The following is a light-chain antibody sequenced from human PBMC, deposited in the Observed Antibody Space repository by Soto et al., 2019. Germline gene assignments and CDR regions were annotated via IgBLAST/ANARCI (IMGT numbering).Light chain of an antibody. V-gene: IGLV2-14*01. CDR2: EVS. CDR1: SSDIGGYNY. J-gene: IGLJ2*01. Sequence: QSALTQPASVSGSPGQSITSSCTGTSSDIGGYNYVSWYQHHPGKAPKLMIYEVSNRPSGVSNRFSGSKSGNTASLTISGLQAEDEADYHCSSYTSRTTFVIFGGATKLTVL. CDR3: SSYTSRTTFVI.